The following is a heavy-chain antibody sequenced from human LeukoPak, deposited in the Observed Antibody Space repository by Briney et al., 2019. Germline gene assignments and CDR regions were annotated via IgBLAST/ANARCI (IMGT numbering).Heavy chain of an antibody. Sequence: GGSLRLSCAASGFSFSIYSMNWVRQAPGKGLEWVSSVSSSSTFIYYADSLKGRFTISRDNAKNSLFLQVNSLRDEDTAVYYCAGGPPCSSTSCYVTGAFDFWGQGTMVTVSS. J-gene: IGHJ3*01. D-gene: IGHD2-2*01. CDR3: AGGPPCSSTSCYVTGAFDF. CDR2: VSSSSTFI. V-gene: IGHV3-21*01. CDR1: GFSFSIYS.